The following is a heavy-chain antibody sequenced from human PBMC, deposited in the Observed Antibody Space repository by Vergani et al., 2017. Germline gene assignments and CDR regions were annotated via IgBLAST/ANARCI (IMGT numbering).Heavy chain of an antibody. V-gene: IGHV3-30*02. D-gene: IGHD6-19*01. Sequence: QVQLVESGGGVVQRGGSLRLSCATSGFTLSNYDMQLIRQGPGKGLEFVAFILFDGSNQYYADSVKGRFTLSRNFAKNTLYLPMNSLRTDDTATYYCAKHFSGWGSDYWGQGTQVIVSS. CDR2: ILFDGSNQ. J-gene: IGHJ4*02. CDR1: GFTLSNYD. CDR3: AKHFSGWGSDY.